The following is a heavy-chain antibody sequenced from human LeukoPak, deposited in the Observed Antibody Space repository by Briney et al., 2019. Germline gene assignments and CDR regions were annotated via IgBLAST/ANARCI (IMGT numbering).Heavy chain of an antibody. CDR1: GFTFSSYA. Sequence: GGSLRLSCAASGFTFSSYAMSWVRQAPGKGLEWVSAISGSGGSTYYADSVKGRFIISRDNAENSLYLQMNSLRVEDTALYHCVRDRGTATVRSFDIWGQGTMVTVSS. CDR3: VRDRGTATVRSFDI. CDR2: ISGSGGST. V-gene: IGHV3-23*01. J-gene: IGHJ3*02. D-gene: IGHD4-17*01.